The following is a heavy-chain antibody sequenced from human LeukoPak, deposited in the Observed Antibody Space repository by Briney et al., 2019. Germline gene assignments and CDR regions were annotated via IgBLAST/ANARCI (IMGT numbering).Heavy chain of an antibody. V-gene: IGHV4-59*01. J-gene: IGHJ3*02. CDR2: IYYSGST. CDR1: GGSISSYY. Sequence: SETLSLTCTVSGGSISSYYWSWIRQPPGKGLEWIGYIYYSGSTNYNPSLKSRVTISVDTSKNQFSLKLSSVTAADTAVYYCARSLNYGDYVYAFDIWGQGTMVTVSS. D-gene: IGHD4-17*01. CDR3: ARSLNYGDYVYAFDI.